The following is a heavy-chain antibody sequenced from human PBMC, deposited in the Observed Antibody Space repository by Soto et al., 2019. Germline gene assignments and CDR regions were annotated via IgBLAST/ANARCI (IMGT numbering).Heavy chain of an antibody. V-gene: IGHV4-30-4*01. D-gene: IGHD6-13*01. CDR3: ARGRGIAAAGRPFDY. Sequence: PSETLSLTCTVSGGSISSGDYYWSWIRQPPGKGLEWIGYIYYSGSTHYNPSLKSRVTISVDTSKNQFSLKLSSVTAADTAVYYCARGRGIAAAGRPFDYWGQGTLVTVSS. J-gene: IGHJ4*02. CDR2: IYYSGST. CDR1: GGSISSGDYY.